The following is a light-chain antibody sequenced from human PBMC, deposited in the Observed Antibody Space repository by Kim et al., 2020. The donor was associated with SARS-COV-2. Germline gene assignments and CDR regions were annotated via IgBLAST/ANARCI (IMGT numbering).Light chain of an antibody. J-gene: IGKJ1*01. CDR1: QGISSA. V-gene: IGKV1-13*02. Sequence: AIQLTQSPSSLSASVGDRVTITCRAGQGISSALAWYQQKPGKTPKLLIYEASTLESGVPSSFSGSGSGTEFTLTISSLQPDDFATYYCQQYNSHSRTFGQGTKVDIK. CDR3: QQYNSHSRT. CDR2: EAS.